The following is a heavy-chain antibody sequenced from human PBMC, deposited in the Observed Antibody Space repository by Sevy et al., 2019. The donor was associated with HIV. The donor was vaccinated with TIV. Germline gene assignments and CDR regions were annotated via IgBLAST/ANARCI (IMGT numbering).Heavy chain of an antibody. J-gene: IGHJ4*02. D-gene: IGHD3-22*01. V-gene: IGHV3-7*01. Sequence: GGSLRLSCAASGFTFSSYWMNWIRQAPGKGLEWVANIKQDGSEKYYVDSVKGRFTISRDNSKNTLYLQMNSLRVEDTAVYFCARGGDFNDRSAKRDFDYWGQGTLVTVSS. CDR1: GFTFSSYW. CDR2: IKQDGSEK. CDR3: ARGGDFNDRSAKRDFDY.